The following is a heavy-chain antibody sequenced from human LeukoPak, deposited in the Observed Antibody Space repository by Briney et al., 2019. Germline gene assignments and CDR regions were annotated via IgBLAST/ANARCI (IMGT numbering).Heavy chain of an antibody. CDR1: GFTFSSYS. V-gene: IGHV3-21*01. CDR2: ISSSSSYI. Sequence: PGGSLRLSCAASGFTFSSYSMNWVRQAPGKGLEWVSSISSSSSYIYYADSVKGRFTISRDNAKNSLYLQMNSPRAEDTAVYYCARDSLNSYYYGSGSFLNWFDPWGQGTLVTVSS. J-gene: IGHJ5*02. CDR3: ARDSLNSYYYGSGSFLNWFDP. D-gene: IGHD3-10*01.